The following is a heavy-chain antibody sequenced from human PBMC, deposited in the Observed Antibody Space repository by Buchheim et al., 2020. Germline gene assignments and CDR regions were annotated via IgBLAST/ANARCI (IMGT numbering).Heavy chain of an antibody. J-gene: IGHJ6*02. CDR2: IIPIFGTA. V-gene: IGHV1-69*06. CDR3: AREVGYCSGGSCYWGYYYGMDV. CDR1: GGTFSSYA. Sequence: QVQLVQSGAEVKKPGSSVKVSCKASGGTFSSYAISWVRQAPGQGLEWMGGIIPIFGTANYAQKFQGRVTITAAKSTSTAYMELSSLRSEDTAVYYCAREVGYCSGGSCYWGYYYGMDVWGQGTT. D-gene: IGHD2-15*01.